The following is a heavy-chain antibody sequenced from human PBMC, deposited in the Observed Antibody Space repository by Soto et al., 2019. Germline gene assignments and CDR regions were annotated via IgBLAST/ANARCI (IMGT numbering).Heavy chain of an antibody. V-gene: IGHV1-8*01. CDR1: GYTFTSYD. Sequence: ASVKVSCKASGYTFTSYDINWVRQATGQGLEWMGWMNPNSGNTGYAQKFQGRVTMTRNTSISTAYMELSSLRSEDTAVYYCARLCSSTSCYYYYGMDVWGQGTTVTVSS. J-gene: IGHJ6*02. CDR2: MNPNSGNT. CDR3: ARLCSSTSCYYYYGMDV. D-gene: IGHD2-2*01.